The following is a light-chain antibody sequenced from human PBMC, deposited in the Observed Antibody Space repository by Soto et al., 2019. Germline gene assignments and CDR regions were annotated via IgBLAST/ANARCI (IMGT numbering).Light chain of an antibody. CDR3: QQYNSDSRT. V-gene: IGKV1-5*01. CDR2: DAS. Sequence: DIQMTQSPSTLSASVGDRVTITCRASQSISTWLAWYQQKPGNAPKLLIFDASNLESGVPSRFSGSGSVTEFTLTIDSLQPDDFATYYCQQYNSDSRTFGQGTELDI. CDR1: QSISTW. J-gene: IGKJ1*01.